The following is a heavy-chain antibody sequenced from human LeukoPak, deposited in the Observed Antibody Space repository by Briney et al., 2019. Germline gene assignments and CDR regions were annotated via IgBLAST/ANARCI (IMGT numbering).Heavy chain of an antibody. D-gene: IGHD4-23*01. CDR1: GGSFSGYY. J-gene: IGHJ4*02. CDR2: INHSGST. Sequence: PSETLSLTCAVYGGSFSGYYWSWIRQPPGKGLEWIGEINHSGSTNYNPSLKSRVTISVDTSKNQFSLKLSSVTAADTAVYYRARQDYGGNSVEYWGQGTLVTVSS. CDR3: ARQDYGGNSVEY. V-gene: IGHV4-34*01.